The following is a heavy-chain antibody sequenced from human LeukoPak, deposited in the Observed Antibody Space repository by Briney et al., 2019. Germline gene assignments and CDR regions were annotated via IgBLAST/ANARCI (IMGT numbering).Heavy chain of an antibody. V-gene: IGHV4-4*02. J-gene: IGHJ4*02. CDR2: VNLQGST. Sequence: SGTLSLTCDVSGGSITQTNYWTWVHQPPGKGLEWIGEVNLQGSTNYNPSLIRRVAISVDTSANHVSLQLTPVTAADTAVYYCAREGGPYRPLDYSGQGTLVTVSP. CDR1: GGSITQTNY. CDR3: AREGGPYRPLDY.